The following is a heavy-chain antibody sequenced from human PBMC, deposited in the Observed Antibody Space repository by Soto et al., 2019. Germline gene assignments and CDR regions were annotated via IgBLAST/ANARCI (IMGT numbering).Heavy chain of an antibody. CDR3: ARGIPEKYYFDS. V-gene: IGHV4-34*01. CDR2: MNHSGST. D-gene: IGHD2-21*01. CDR1: GGSFSGYY. J-gene: IGHJ4*02. Sequence: SETLSLTCAVYGGSFSGYYWSWIRQFPQKGLEWIGEMNHSGSTNQNPSLKSRVSISVDTSKNQFSLRLRSVTAADTAMYYCARGIPEKYYFDSWGLGTLVTVYS.